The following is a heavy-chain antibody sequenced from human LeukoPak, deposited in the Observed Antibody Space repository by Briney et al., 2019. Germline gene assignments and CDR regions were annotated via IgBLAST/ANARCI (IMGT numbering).Heavy chain of an antibody. CDR2: IYFSGST. CDR1: GGSISSSSYY. V-gene: IGHV4-39*07. D-gene: IGHD1-26*01. J-gene: IGHJ4*02. CDR3: ARDRRSYPDY. Sequence: SETLSLTCTVSGGSISSSSYYWGWIRQPPGKGLEWIGSIYFSGSTYYNPSLKSRVTISVDLSKNQFSLKLSSVTAADTAVYYCARDRRSYPDYWGQGTLVTVSS.